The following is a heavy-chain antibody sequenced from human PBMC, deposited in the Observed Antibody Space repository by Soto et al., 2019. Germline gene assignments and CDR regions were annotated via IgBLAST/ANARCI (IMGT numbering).Heavy chain of an antibody. J-gene: IGHJ4*02. Sequence: QLQLQESGPGLVKPSETLSLTCTVSGGSISSSSYYWGWIRQPPGKGLEWIGSIYYSGSTYYNPSLTSRVTISVDTSKNQFSLKLSSVTAADTAVYYCARPHRSDQYYFDYWGQGTLVTVSS. V-gene: IGHV4-39*01. CDR2: IYYSGST. CDR1: GGSISSSSYY. CDR3: ARPHRSDQYYFDY.